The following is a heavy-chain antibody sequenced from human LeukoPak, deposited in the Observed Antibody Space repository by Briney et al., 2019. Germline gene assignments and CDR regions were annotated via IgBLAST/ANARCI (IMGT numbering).Heavy chain of an antibody. V-gene: IGHV4-39*07. D-gene: IGHD3/OR15-3a*01. CDR1: GGSISSSSYY. CDR3: ARASRMISFRGSRPRSWFDP. Sequence: SETLSLTCTVSGGSISSSSYYWGWIRQPPGKGLEWIGSIYYSGSTYYNPSLKSRVTISVDTSKNQFSLKLSSVTAADTAVYYCARASRMISFRGSRPRSWFDPWGQGTLVTVSS. CDR2: IYYSGST. J-gene: IGHJ5*02.